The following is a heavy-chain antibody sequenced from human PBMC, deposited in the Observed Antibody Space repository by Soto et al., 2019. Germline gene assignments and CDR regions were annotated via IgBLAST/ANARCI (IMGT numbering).Heavy chain of an antibody. CDR2: ISAYNGRT. CDR1: GYNFGSYG. J-gene: IGHJ6*02. D-gene: IGHD1-1*01. CDR3: ARGNGQMDV. Sequence: QLHLVQSGSEVKKPGASVKVACKASGYNFGSYGISWVRQAPGQGLESMGWISAYNGRTNYAQKLQGRVTMTTDSSTTTAYMEVRSLRSDDTAVYFCARGNGQMDVWGQGTTVTVSS. V-gene: IGHV1-18*01.